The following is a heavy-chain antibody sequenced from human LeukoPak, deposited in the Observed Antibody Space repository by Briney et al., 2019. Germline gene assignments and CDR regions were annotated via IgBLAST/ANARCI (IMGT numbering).Heavy chain of an antibody. CDR1: GFTFSSYA. D-gene: IGHD3-10*01. J-gene: IGHJ4*02. Sequence: GASLRRSCAASGFTFSSYAMSWVRQAPGKGLEGVTAISGSGGSTYYADSVKGRFTISRDNSKNTLYLQMNSLRAEDTAVYYCAKGDVLLWFGELLYPLDYWGQGTLVTVSS. CDR2: ISGSGGST. V-gene: IGHV3-23*01. CDR3: AKGDVLLWFGELLYPLDY.